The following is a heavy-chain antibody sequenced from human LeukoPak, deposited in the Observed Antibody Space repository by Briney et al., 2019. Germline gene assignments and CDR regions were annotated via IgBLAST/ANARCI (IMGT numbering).Heavy chain of an antibody. CDR3: ARPYSSGWDFDY. V-gene: IGHV4-39*01. CDR2: IYYSGST. J-gene: IGHJ4*02. D-gene: IGHD6-25*01. Sequence: SETLSLTCTVSGGSISSSSYYWGWIRQPPGKGLEWIGSIYYSGSTYYNPSLKSRVTISVDTSKNQFSLKLSSVTAADTAVYYCARPYSSGWDFDYWGQGTLVTVSS. CDR1: GGSISSSSYY.